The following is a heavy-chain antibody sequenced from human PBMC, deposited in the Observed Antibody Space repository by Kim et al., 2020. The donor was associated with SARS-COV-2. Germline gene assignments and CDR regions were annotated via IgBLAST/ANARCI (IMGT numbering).Heavy chain of an antibody. CDR2: IYPGDSDT. CDR3: ARQGAPVVVKYYYYYGMDV. Sequence: GESLKISCKGSGYSFTSYWIGWVRQMPGKGLEWMGIIYPGDSDTRYSPSFQGQVTISADKSISTAYLQWSSLKASDTAMYYCARQGAPVVVKYYYYYGMDVWGQGTTVTVSS. V-gene: IGHV5-51*01. CDR1: GYSFTSYW. D-gene: IGHD2-15*01. J-gene: IGHJ6*02.